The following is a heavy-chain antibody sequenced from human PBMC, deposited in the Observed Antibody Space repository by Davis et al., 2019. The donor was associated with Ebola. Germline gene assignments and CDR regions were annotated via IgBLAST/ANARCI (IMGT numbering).Heavy chain of an antibody. CDR1: GFTFSSYA. J-gene: IGHJ4*02. Sequence: GGSLRLSCAASGFTFSSYAMHWVRQAPGKGLEWVAVISYDGSNKYYADSVKGRFTISRDNSKNTLYLQMNSLRAEDTAVYYCARDRAVVVVAAGEGFDYWGQGTLVTVSS. V-gene: IGHV3-30-3*01. CDR3: ARDRAVVVVAAGEGFDY. D-gene: IGHD2-15*01. CDR2: ISYDGSNK.